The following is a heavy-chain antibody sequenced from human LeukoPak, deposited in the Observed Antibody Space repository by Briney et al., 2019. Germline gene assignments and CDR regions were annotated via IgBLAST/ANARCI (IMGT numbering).Heavy chain of an antibody. CDR1: GFTFSDSS. CDR3: ARGQSGYYSVDY. Sequence: GGSLRLSCAASGFTFSDSSMNWVRQAPGKGLEWVASISSSGSYIYYEDSLKGRFTISRDNAKNSLSLQMNSLRAEDTAVYCCARGQSGYYSVDYWGQGTLVTVSS. V-gene: IGHV3-21*01. D-gene: IGHD5-12*01. CDR2: ISSSGSYI. J-gene: IGHJ4*02.